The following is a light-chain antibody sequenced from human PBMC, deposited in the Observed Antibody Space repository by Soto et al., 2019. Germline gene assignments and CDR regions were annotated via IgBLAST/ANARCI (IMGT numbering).Light chain of an antibody. J-gene: IGLJ2*01. V-gene: IGLV1-36*01. CDR1: SSNVGNNA. CDR2: YDD. CDR3: AVWDDSLSGVV. Sequence: QSVLTQPPSVSEAPRQRVTISCSGSSSNVGNNAVNWYQQLPGKAPKLLIYYDDLLPSGVSDRFSGSKSGTSASLAISGLQSEDEADYYCAVWDDSLSGVVFGGGTKLTVL.